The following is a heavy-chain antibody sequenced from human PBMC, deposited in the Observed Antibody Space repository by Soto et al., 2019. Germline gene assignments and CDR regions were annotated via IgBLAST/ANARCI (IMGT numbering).Heavy chain of an antibody. V-gene: IGHV3-33*01. CDR1: GYSFTSYW. J-gene: IGHJ6*02. CDR2: IWYDGSNK. CDR3: ARASITGTYGYYYGMDV. Sequence: GESLKISCKGSGYSFTSYWISWVRQMPGKGLEWVAVIWYDGSNKYYADSVKGRFTISRDNSKNTLYLQMNSLRAEDTAVYYCARASITGTYGYYYGMDVWGQGTTVTVSS. D-gene: IGHD1-7*01.